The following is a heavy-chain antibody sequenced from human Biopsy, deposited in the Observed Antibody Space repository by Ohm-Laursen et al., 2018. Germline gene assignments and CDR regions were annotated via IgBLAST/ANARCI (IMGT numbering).Heavy chain of an antibody. V-gene: IGHV3-11*01. J-gene: IGHJ4*02. CDR3: ARLQGMQLQKNYFDY. D-gene: IGHD2-15*01. CDR1: VFIFSDYS. CDR2: ISNSGGTI. Sequence: SLRLSCAASVFIFSDYSMNWVRQAPGKRLEWVSYISNSGGTIFYADSVKGRFTVSRDNAKNSLYLHMSSLRADDTAVYYCARLQGMQLQKNYFDYWGLGTPVTVSS.